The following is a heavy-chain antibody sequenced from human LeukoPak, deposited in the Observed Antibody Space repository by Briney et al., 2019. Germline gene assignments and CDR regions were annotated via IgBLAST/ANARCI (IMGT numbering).Heavy chain of an antibody. J-gene: IGHJ6*03. Sequence: GGSLRLSCAASGFTFSSYAMSWVRQAPGKGLEWVSYISSSGTTIYYADSVKGRFTISRDNAKNSLYLQMNSLRAEDTAVYYCARQVTIFGVLTMDVWGKGTTVTVSS. D-gene: IGHD3-3*01. CDR1: GFTFSSYA. CDR2: ISSSGTTI. CDR3: ARQVTIFGVLTMDV. V-gene: IGHV3-48*03.